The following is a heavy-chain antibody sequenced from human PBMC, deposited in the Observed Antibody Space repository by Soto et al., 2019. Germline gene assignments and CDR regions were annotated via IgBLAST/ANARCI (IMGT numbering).Heavy chain of an antibody. Sequence: GGSLRLSCAVSGLTFANAWMSWVRQAPGKGLEWIGRIKSKIDGAATDHAAPVKGRFTISRDDSKDTLFLQMDSLRAEDSGVYYCAQLAVPPYYYAMDVWGQGTTVTVSS. CDR2: IKSKIDGAAT. CDR3: AQLAVPPYYYAMDV. V-gene: IGHV3-15*01. D-gene: IGHD3-3*02. J-gene: IGHJ6*02. CDR1: GLTFANAW.